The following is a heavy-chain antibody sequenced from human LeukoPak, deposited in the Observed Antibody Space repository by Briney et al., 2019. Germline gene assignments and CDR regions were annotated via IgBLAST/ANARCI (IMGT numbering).Heavy chain of an antibody. V-gene: IGHV3-30*18. J-gene: IGHJ4*02. Sequence: AGGSLRLSCAASGFTFSDYYMSWIRQAPGKGLEWVAVISSDGRDKHHADSVKGRFTISRDNSKNTLFLQTNSLRPEDTAVYYCAKDLRRIAAYYFDYWGQGTLVTASS. CDR1: GFTFSDYY. D-gene: IGHD6-25*01. CDR2: ISSDGRDK. CDR3: AKDLRRIAAYYFDY.